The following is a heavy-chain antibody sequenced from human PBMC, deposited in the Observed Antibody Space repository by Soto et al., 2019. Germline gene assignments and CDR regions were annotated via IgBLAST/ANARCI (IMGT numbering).Heavy chain of an antibody. Sequence: SETLSLACTVSGGSINSYYWSWIRQPPGMGLEWIGYIYYSGSTTYNPSLKSRLTISVDTSKNQFSLKLTSVTPADTAVYYCARAGYCSSTTCYSAIHFDYWGQGALVTVSS. CDR2: IYYSGST. CDR1: GGSINSYY. J-gene: IGHJ4*02. D-gene: IGHD2-2*01. CDR3: ARAGYCSSTTCYSAIHFDY. V-gene: IGHV4-59*01.